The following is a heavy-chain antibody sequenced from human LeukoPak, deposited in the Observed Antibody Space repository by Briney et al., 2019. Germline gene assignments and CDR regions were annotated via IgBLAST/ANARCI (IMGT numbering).Heavy chain of an antibody. V-gene: IGHV3-30*02. J-gene: IGHJ5*02. D-gene: IGHD5-24*01. CDR1: GFSFSSYG. CDR2: IQYDGGNK. Sequence: GGSLRLSCTTSGFSFSSYGMHWVRQAPGKGLEWVAFIQYDGGNKDYADSVKGRFIISRDNSKNTLYLQMNSLRAEDTAVYYCAKARGRGSLKSADWFDPWGQGTPVTVSP. CDR3: AKARGRGSLKSADWFDP.